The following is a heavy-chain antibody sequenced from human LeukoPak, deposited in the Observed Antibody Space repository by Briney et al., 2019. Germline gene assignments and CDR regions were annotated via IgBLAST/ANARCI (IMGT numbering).Heavy chain of an antibody. CDR3: ARADYDFWSGYSAFDY. CDR2: IYYSVST. Sequence: SETLSLTCTVSGGSLSSYYWSWIPPPPGKGLEWIGYIYYSVSTNYNPSLKSRVTISLATSKHQCPPTPGSVTAADTAVYYCARADYDFWSGYSAFDYWGQGTLVTVSS. V-gene: IGHV4-59*01. J-gene: IGHJ4*02. D-gene: IGHD3-3*01. CDR1: GGSLSSYY.